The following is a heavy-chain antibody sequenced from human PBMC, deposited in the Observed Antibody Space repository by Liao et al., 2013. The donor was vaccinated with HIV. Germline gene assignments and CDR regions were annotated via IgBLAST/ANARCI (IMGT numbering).Heavy chain of an antibody. V-gene: IGHV4-61*02. CDR1: GGSISSGEHY. CDR2: IYTSGST. Sequence: QVQLRESGPGLVKSSQTLSLTCSVSGGSISSGEHYWSWIRQPAGRGLEWIGRIYTSGSTNYNPSLKRRVTMSVDTSKNQFSLKLSSVTAADTAVYYCARHCSGVSCYSGHAFDILGPRDSGHRLF. J-gene: IGHJ3*02. D-gene: IGHD2-15*01. CDR3: ARHCSGVSCYSGHAFDI.